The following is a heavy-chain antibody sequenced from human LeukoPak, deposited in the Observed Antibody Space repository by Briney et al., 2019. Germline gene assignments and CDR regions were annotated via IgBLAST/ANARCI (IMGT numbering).Heavy chain of an antibody. J-gene: IGHJ4*02. D-gene: IGHD6-19*01. CDR1: GFTFSSYA. Sequence: GGSLRLSCAASGFTFSSYAMSWVRQAPGKGLEWVSSISGSGTGTYHADSVRGRFTISRDNPKNTLYLQMNSLRDEDTAVYYCAKVSSSGWYAPFDYWSQGTLVTVSS. CDR2: ISGSGTGT. CDR3: AKVSSSGWYAPFDY. V-gene: IGHV3-23*01.